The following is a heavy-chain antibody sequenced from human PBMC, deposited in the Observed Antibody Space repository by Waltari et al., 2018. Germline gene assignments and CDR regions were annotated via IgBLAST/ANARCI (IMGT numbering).Heavy chain of an antibody. CDR2: IKQDGSEK. Sequence: EVQLVESGGGLVQPGGSLRLSCAASGSTFSSYCMSWVRQAPGKGLEWVANIKQDGSEKYNVDSVKGGFTIAGDNDKNSLYLQMNSMGAEDTVVYYCAREREMTEGVFDYWGQGTLVTVSS. J-gene: IGHJ4*02. CDR3: AREREMTEGVFDY. CDR1: GSTFSSYC. V-gene: IGHV3-7*01.